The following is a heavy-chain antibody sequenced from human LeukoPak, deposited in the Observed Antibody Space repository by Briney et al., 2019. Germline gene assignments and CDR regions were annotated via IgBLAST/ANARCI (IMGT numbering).Heavy chain of an antibody. CDR2: IFYSGST. J-gene: IGHJ4*02. CDR3: ARHYGSSGYYFSSLDY. V-gene: IGHV4-39*01. D-gene: IGHD3-22*01. Sequence: PSETLSLTCTVSGGSISGSNFYWGWVRQPPGKGLEWIGNIFYSGSTYYNPSLKGRVTMSVDTSKNQFSLKLSSVTAADTAVYYCARHYGSSGYYFSSLDYWRQGTLVTVSS. CDR1: GGSISGSNFY.